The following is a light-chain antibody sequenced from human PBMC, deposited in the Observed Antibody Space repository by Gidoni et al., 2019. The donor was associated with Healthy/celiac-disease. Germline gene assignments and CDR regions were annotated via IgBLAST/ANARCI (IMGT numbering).Light chain of an antibody. CDR2: EVS. Sequence: QSALTQPAPVSVSPGQSITISCTGTSSDVGGYNYVSWYQQHPGKAPKLMISEVSNRPSGVSNRVSGSKSGNTASLTISGLQAEDEADYYCSSYTSRSTVFGGGTKLTVL. J-gene: IGLJ2*01. V-gene: IGLV2-14*01. CDR3: SSYTSRSTV. CDR1: SSDVGGYNY.